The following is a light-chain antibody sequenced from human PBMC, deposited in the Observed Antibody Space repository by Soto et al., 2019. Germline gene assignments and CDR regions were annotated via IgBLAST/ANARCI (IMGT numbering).Light chain of an antibody. J-gene: IGKJ1*01. CDR1: QSISSW. CDR2: KAS. Sequence: DIQMTQSPSTLSASVGDRVTITCRASQSISSWLAWYQQKPGKAPKLLIYKASSLESGVPSRFSGSGSGTEFTLTISSLQPDDVSTYYCTQYNCASCTFGQGPKVAIK. V-gene: IGKV1-5*03. CDR3: TQYNCASCT.